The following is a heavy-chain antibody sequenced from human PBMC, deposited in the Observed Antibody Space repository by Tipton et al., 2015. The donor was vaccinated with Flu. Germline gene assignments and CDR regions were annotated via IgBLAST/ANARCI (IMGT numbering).Heavy chain of an antibody. CDR3: ARADGYSYSSGAGRRSWLDS. J-gene: IGHJ5*01. CDR1: GGSINSYY. V-gene: IGHV4-59*01. D-gene: IGHD5-18*01. Sequence: LRLSCSVSGGSINSYYWNWIRQPPGKGLEWIGYISYSGNANYNPSLKSRVTMSVDMSRNQFSLNLKSVTAADTAVYYCARADGYSYSSGAGRRSWLDSWGQGTLVTVSS. CDR2: ISYSGNA.